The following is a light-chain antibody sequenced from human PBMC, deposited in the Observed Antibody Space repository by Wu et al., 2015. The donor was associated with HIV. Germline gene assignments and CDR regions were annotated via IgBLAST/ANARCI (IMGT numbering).Light chain of an antibody. CDR1: QSISSW. Sequence: DIQMTQSPSTLSASVGDRVTITCRASQSISSWLAWYQQKPGKAPKLLIYKASSLESGVPSRFSGSGSGTEFTLTISSLQPDDFATYYCQQYNSYSRTFGQGTKVVNQT. J-gene: IGKJ1*01. V-gene: IGKV1-5*03. CDR3: QQYNSYSRT. CDR2: KAS.